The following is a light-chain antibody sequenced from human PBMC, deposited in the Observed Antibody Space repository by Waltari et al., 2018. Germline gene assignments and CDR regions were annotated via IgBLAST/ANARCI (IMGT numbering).Light chain of an antibody. CDR2: GAS. V-gene: IGKV1-16*02. CDR1: QCITQY. J-gene: IGKJ4*01. CDR3: QQYNFYPPS. Sequence: TCRASQCITQYLAWFQQKPRKAPKSLISGASTLQSGVSSNFSGSGSGTDFTLTINSLQPEDFATYYCQQYNFYPPSFGGGTTVE.